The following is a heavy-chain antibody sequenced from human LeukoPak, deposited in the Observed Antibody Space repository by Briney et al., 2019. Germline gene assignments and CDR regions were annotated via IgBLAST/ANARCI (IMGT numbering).Heavy chain of an antibody. D-gene: IGHD6-6*01. J-gene: IGHJ6*03. CDR1: GGSISSYY. CDR3: ARVVAARTYYMDV. V-gene: IGHV4-59*01. Sequence: SETLSHTCTVSGGSISSYYWSWIRQPPGKGLEWIGYIYYSGSTNYNPSLKSRVPISVDTSKNQFSLKLSSVTAADTAVYYCARVVAARTYYMDVWGKGTTVTVSS. CDR2: IYYSGST.